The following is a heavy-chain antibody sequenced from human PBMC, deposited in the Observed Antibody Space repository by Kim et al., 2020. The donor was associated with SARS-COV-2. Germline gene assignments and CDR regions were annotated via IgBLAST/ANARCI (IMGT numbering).Heavy chain of an antibody. Sequence: GGSLRLSCAASGFVFSSYVMHWVRQAPGKGLEWVAVISIDGSNKYYTDSVKGRFTISRDNSKKTLNLQMNSLRTEDAAVYYSARQGWIQLWFFEYWGQGTMVTVSS. V-gene: IGHV3-30-3*01. CDR2: ISIDGSNK. J-gene: IGHJ4*02. CDR1: GFVFSSYV. D-gene: IGHD5-18*01. CDR3: ARQGWIQLWFFEY.